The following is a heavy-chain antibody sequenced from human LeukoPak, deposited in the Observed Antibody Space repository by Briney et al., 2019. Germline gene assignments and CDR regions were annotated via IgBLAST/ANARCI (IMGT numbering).Heavy chain of an antibody. Sequence: SETLSLTCTVSGGSISSCSYYWGWIRQPPGKGLEWIGSIYYSGSTYYNPSLKSRVTISVDTSKNQFSLKLSSVTAADTAVYYCARHVRFLEWFHYYMDVWGKGTTVTVSS. CDR3: ARHVRFLEWFHYYMDV. CDR1: GGSISSCSYY. J-gene: IGHJ6*03. CDR2: IYYSGST. V-gene: IGHV4-39*01. D-gene: IGHD3-3*01.